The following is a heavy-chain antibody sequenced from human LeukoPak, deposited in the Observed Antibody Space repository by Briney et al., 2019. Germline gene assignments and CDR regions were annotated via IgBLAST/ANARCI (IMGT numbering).Heavy chain of an antibody. D-gene: IGHD6-19*01. CDR3: AKGSKAVLFTRDHYMDV. CDR1: GFTFSSYG. Sequence: GGSLRLSCAASGFTFSSYGIHWVRQAPGKRLEWVAFIRYDGSNKYYADSVRGRFTISRDNSKNTLYLHMNSLRAEDTAVYFCAKGSKAVLFTRDHYMDVWGKGTTVTISS. CDR2: IRYDGSNK. J-gene: IGHJ6*03. V-gene: IGHV3-30*02.